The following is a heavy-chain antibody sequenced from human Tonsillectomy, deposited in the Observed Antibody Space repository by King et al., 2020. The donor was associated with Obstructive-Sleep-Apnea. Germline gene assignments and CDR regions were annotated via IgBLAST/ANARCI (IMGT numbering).Heavy chain of an antibody. Sequence: QLVQSGAEVKKPGSSVKVSCKASGGTFSSYAISWVRQAPGQGLEWRGGIIPIFCAANYAQKVHGRVTITADESTSTAYMELSSLRSEYTAVYYCAREATYYYDSSGYPYFDYWGQGTLVTVSS. V-gene: IGHV1-69*12. CDR2: IIPIFCAA. CDR3: AREATYYYDSSGYPYFDY. CDR1: GGTFSSYA. D-gene: IGHD3-22*01. J-gene: IGHJ4*02.